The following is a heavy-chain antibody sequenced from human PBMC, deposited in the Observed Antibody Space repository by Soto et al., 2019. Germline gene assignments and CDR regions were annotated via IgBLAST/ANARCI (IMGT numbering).Heavy chain of an antibody. D-gene: IGHD4-17*01. CDR2: ISNTGFTI. Sequence: GGSLRLSCAASGFTFSDYEMNWVRQAPGKGLEWVSHISNTGFTIYYADSVRGRFAISRDNAKNSLYLQMNSLGAGDTAVYYCARAHGDFDYWGQGTLVTVSS. CDR3: ARAHGDFDY. V-gene: IGHV3-48*03. CDR1: GFTFSDYE. J-gene: IGHJ4*02.